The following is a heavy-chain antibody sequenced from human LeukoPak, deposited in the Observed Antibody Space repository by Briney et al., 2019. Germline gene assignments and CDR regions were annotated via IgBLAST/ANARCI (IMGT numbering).Heavy chain of an antibody. V-gene: IGHV1-8*02. J-gene: IGHJ4*02. D-gene: IGHD7-27*01. CDR1: GGTFSNYA. CDR2: MSPNSGDT. CDR3: ARGPPNWGYDY. Sequence: ASVKVSCKASGGTFSNYAINWVRQATGQRPEWMGWMSPNSGDTGYAQKFQDRVTMTRNTSISTAYTELSSLRSDDTAVYYCARGPPNWGYDYWGPGTLVTVSS.